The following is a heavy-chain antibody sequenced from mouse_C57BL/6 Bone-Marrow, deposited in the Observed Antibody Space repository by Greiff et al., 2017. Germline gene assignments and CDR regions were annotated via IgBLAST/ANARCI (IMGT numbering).Heavy chain of an antibody. D-gene: IGHD1-1*01. V-gene: IGHV1-42*01. CDR2: INPSTGGT. J-gene: IGHJ2*01. CDR1: GYSFTGYY. Sequence: VQLQQSGPELVKPGASVKISCKASGYSFTGYYMNWVKQSPEKSLEWIGEINPSTGGTTYNQKFKAKATLTVDKSSSTAYMQLKSLTSEDSAVYYCARSDYGSIYVDYWGQGTTLTVSS. CDR3: ARSDYGSIYVDY.